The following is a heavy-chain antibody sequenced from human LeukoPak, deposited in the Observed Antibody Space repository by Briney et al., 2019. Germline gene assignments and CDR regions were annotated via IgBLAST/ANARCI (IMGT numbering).Heavy chain of an antibody. J-gene: IGHJ6*03. V-gene: IGHV1-69*05. Sequence: SVKVSCKASGGTFSSYAISWVRQAPGQGLEWMGGIIPIFGTANYAQKFQGRVTITTDESTSTAYMELSSLRSEDTAVYYCARVSDQLPPCYYMDVWGKGTTVTVSS. CDR1: GGTFSSYA. CDR2: IIPIFGTA. CDR3: ARVSDQLPPCYYMDV. D-gene: IGHD2-2*01.